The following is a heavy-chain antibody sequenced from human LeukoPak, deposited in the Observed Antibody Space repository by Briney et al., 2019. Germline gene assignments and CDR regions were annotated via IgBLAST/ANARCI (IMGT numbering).Heavy chain of an antibody. V-gene: IGHV4-34*01. CDR3: ARGTEYSSGWYGFDP. CDR2: INHIGST. J-gene: IGHJ5*02. CDR1: GGSFSSYY. Sequence: PSETLSLTCAVYGGSFSSYYWNWIRQPPGKGLEWIGEINHIGSTNYDPSLKSRVTISVDTSKNQFSLKLSSVTAADTAVYYCARGTEYSSGWYGFDPWGQGTLVTVSS. D-gene: IGHD6-19*01.